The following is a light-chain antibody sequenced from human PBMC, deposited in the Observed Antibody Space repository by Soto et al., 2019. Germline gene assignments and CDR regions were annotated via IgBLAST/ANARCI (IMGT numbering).Light chain of an antibody. CDR1: QSVNTD. CDR3: QQYNSWPPRT. Sequence: ETVMTQSPVTLSVSPGERATLSCRASQSVNTDLAWYQQKPGQAPRLLIYGASTRATGVPARFSGSGSGTEFTLTISGLQSEDFAVYYCQQYNSWPPRTFGQGTKVDIK. V-gene: IGKV3-15*01. J-gene: IGKJ1*01. CDR2: GAS.